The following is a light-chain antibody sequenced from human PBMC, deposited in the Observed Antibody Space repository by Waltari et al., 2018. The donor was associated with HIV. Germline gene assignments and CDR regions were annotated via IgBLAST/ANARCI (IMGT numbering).Light chain of an antibody. CDR3: QQLKSYPHT. Sequence: EIQLTQSPSFLSASVGDGLTITCRASQGISSSLAWYQQKPGKAPNLLIFDASTLQVGFPSRFSGSGSGTEFTLTVDSLQPEDFATYYCQQLKSYPHTFGGGTRVEI. CDR2: DAS. J-gene: IGKJ4*01. V-gene: IGKV1-9*01. CDR1: QGISSS.